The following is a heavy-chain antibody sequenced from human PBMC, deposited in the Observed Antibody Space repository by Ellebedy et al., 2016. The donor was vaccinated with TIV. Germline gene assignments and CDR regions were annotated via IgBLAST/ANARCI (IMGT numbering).Heavy chain of an antibody. D-gene: IGHD3-16*01. V-gene: IGHV3-74*01. CDR3: VRDGSYDYGDY. CDR2: IYNDGSST. Sequence: GESLKISCGASGFIFSNYWMHWVRQAPGKGLVWVSRIYNDGSSTSYADSVEGRFTISRDNPKNTVYLQMNSLRVEDTAVYYCVRDGSYDYGDYWGQGTVVTVSS. J-gene: IGHJ4*02. CDR1: GFIFSNYW.